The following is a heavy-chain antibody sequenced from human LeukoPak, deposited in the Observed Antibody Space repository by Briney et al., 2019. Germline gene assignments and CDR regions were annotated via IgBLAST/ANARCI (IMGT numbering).Heavy chain of an antibody. J-gene: IGHJ4*02. Sequence: ASVKVSCKASGYTFTGYYIHWVRQAPGQGLEWMGWINPNSAGTNYAQKFQSRVTMTRDTSISTAYMELSSLRSDDTAVYFCARGVDYDSSNYPYYFDYWGQGALVTVSS. D-gene: IGHD3-22*01. CDR1: GYTFTGYY. V-gene: IGHV1-2*02. CDR3: ARGVDYDSSNYPYYFDY. CDR2: INPNSAGT.